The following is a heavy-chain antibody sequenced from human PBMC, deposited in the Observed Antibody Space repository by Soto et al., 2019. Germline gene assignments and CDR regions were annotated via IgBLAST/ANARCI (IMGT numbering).Heavy chain of an antibody. J-gene: IGHJ6*03. V-gene: IGHV1-8*01. CDR2: MNPSSGNT. CDR3: AKNADFFHYHMDV. CDR1: GVTFGNYE. Sequence: QVLLMQSGAEARKPGASVTVSCEASGVTFGNYEINWVRQAPGQGLEWMGWMNPSSGNTGYAQKFQGRVTMTRITSTNTAYMELRSLTSEDTAVYYCAKNADFFHYHMDVWGEGTTVTVSS.